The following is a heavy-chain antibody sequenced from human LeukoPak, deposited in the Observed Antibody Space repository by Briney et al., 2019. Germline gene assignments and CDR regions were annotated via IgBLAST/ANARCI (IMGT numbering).Heavy chain of an antibody. CDR3: ARDRFSASDAFDI. D-gene: IGHD3-10*01. J-gene: IGHJ3*02. CDR2: IYYSGST. Sequence: SETLSLACTVSGGSISSYYWSWIRQPPGKGLEWIGYIYYSGSTNYNPSLKSRVTISVDTSKNQFSLKLSSVTAADTAVYYCARDRFSASDAFDIWGQGTMVTVSS. CDR1: GGSISSYY. V-gene: IGHV4-59*01.